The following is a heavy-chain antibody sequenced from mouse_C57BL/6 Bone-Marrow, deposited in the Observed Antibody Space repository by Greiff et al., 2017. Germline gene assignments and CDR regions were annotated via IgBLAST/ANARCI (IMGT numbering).Heavy chain of an antibody. D-gene: IGHD2-5*01. CDR2: ISSGGDYT. J-gene: IGHJ4*01. CDR3: TREDYYSNYYYAMDY. V-gene: IGHV5-9-1*02. CDR1: GFTFSGYA. Sequence: EVHLVESGEGLVKPGGSLKLSCAASGFTFSGYAMSWVRQTPDKGLEWVAYISSGGDYTYYADPLKGRFTISRDNARNTLYLQMSSLKSEDTALYYCTREDYYSNYYYAMDYWGQGTSVTVSS.